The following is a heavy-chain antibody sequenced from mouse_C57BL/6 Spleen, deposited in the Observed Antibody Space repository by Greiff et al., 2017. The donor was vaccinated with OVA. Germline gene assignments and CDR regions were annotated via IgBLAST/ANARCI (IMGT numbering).Heavy chain of an antibody. CDR2: INPNNGGT. J-gene: IGHJ1*03. CDR1: GYTFTDYY. V-gene: IGHV1-26*01. Sequence: EVKLQQSGPELVKPGASVKISCKASGYTFTDYYMNWVKQSHGKSLEWIGDINPNNGGTSYNQKFKGKATLTVDKSSSTAYMELRSLTSEDSAVYYCARKRDFDVWGTGTTVTVSS. CDR3: ARKRDFDV.